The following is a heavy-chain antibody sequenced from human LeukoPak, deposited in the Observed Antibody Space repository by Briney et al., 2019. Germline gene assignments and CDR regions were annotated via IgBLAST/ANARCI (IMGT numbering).Heavy chain of an antibody. CDR1: GYTFTSYG. V-gene: IGHV1-18*01. J-gene: IGHJ4*02. D-gene: IGHD3-3*01. CDR3: ARLGRYDFWSGYYSFPYYFDY. Sequence: ASVKVSCKASGYTFTSYGISWVRQAPGQGLEWMGWSSAYNGNTKSAQKFQGRVTMTTDTSTSTAYMELRSLRSDDTAVYYCARLGRYDFWSGYYSFPYYFDYWGQGTLVTVSS. CDR2: SSAYNGNT.